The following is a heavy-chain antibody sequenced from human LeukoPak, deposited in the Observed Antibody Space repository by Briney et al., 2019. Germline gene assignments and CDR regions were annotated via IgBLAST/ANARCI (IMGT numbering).Heavy chain of an antibody. CDR2: INWNGGST. J-gene: IGHJ5*02. Sequence: GSLRLSCAASGFTFDDYGMSWVRQAPGKGLEWVSGINWNGGSTGYADSVKGRFTISRDNAKSSLYLQMNSLRAEDTALYYCARDASPYYYDSSGYENWFDPWGQGTLVTVSS. V-gene: IGHV3-20*04. CDR1: GFTFDDYG. CDR3: ARDASPYYYDSSGYENWFDP. D-gene: IGHD3-22*01.